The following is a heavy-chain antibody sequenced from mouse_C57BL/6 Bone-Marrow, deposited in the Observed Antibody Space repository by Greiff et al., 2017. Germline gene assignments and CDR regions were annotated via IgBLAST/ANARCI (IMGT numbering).Heavy chain of an antibody. V-gene: IGHV14-4*01. CDR1: GFNIKDDY. J-gene: IGHJ3*01. D-gene: IGHD2-4*01. CDR3: TTEEDHDGRAY. CDR2: IDPENGDT. Sequence: VQLQQSGAELVRPGASVKLSCTASGFNIKDDYMHWVKQRPEQGLEWIGWIDPENGDTEYASKFQGKATITADTSSNTAYLQLSSLTSEDTAVYYCTTEEDHDGRAYWGQGTLVTVSA.